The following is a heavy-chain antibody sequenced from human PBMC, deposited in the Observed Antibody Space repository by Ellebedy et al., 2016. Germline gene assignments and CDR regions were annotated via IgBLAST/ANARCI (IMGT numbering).Heavy chain of an antibody. CDR2: ISSSSSTI. J-gene: IGHJ4*02. Sequence: GESLKVSCAASGFTFSSYSMNWVRQAPGKGLEWVSYISSSSSTIYYADSVKGRFTISRDNAKNSLYLKMNSLGAEDTAVYYCARDWRVYDFRSGYYSWGQGTLVTVSS. V-gene: IGHV3-48*01. D-gene: IGHD3-3*01. CDR3: ARDWRVYDFRSGYYS. CDR1: GFTFSSYS.